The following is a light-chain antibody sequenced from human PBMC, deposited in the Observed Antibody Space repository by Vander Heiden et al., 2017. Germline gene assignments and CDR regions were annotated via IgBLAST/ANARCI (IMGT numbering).Light chain of an antibody. CDR2: KGS. V-gene: IGKV2-30*01. J-gene: IGKJ2*01. CDR1: QSLVYSDGNTY. CDR3: MQAKHWPPP. Sequence: DVVMTQSPLSLPVTLGQPASISCRSSQSLVYSDGNTYLNWFHQRPGQSPRRLIYKGSNRDSGVPDRFSGSGSGTDFTRKISRVEAEDVGVYHCMQAKHWPPPFGQGTRLE.